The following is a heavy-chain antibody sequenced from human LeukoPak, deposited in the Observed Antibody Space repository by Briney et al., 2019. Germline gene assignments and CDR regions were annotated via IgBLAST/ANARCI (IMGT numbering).Heavy chain of an antibody. CDR1: GYTFTYYY. CDR2: INPNSGGT. D-gene: IGHD3-22*01. V-gene: IGHV1-2*02. J-gene: IGHJ4*02. Sequence: ASVKVSCKASGYTFTYYYMHWVRQAPGQGLEWMGWINPNSGGTNYAQKFQGRVTMIRDTSISTAYMELSRLRSDDTAVYYCAADRYDSSGYYHFDYWGQGTLVTVSS. CDR3: AADRYDSSGYYHFDY.